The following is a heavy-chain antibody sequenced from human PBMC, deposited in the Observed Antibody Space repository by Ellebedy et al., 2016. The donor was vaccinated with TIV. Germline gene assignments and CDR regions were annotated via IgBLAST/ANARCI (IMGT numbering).Heavy chain of an antibody. Sequence: PGGSLRPSCAASGFTFTNHWMSWVRQAPGKGLEWVANIKQDGSEKYYVDSVKGRFTISRDNAQKSLDLQMSSLRAEDTAVYYCMAHSDFDCWGQGTLVIVSS. CDR3: MAHSDFDC. V-gene: IGHV3-7*01. CDR1: GFTFTNHW. J-gene: IGHJ4*02. D-gene: IGHD2-15*01. CDR2: IKQDGSEK.